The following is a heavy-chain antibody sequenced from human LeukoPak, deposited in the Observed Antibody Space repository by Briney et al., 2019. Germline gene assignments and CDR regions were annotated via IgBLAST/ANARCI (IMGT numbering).Heavy chain of an antibody. D-gene: IGHD3-10*01. CDR3: ARATYYYGSGSYYNHNYYFDY. CDR1: GGSITGYS. J-gene: IGHJ4*02. CDR2: INHSGST. V-gene: IGHV4-34*01. Sequence: PSETLSLTCTVSGGSITGYSWSWIRQPPGKGLEWIGEINHSGSTNYNPSLKSRVTISVDTSKNQFSLKLSSVTAADTAVYYCARATYYYGSGSYYNHNYYFDYWGQGTLVTVSS.